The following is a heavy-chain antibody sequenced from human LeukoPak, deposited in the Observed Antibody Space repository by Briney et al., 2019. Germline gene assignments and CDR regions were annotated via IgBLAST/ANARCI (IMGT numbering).Heavy chain of an antibody. CDR1: GGSISSYY. V-gene: IGHV4-4*07. CDR3: ARDVREYYYDSSGYYHEAFDI. CDR2: IYTSGST. D-gene: IGHD3-22*01. J-gene: IGHJ3*02. Sequence: SETLSLTCTVSGGSISSYYWSWIRQPAGKGLEWIGRIYTSGSTNYNPSLKSRVTISVDKSKNQFSLKLSSVTAADTAVYYCARDVREYYYDSSGYYHEAFDIWGKGTMVTVSS.